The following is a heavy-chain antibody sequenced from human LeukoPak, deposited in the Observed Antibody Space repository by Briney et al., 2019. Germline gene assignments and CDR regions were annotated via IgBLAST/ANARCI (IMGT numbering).Heavy chain of an antibody. CDR1: GFTFNKYW. J-gene: IGHJ4*02. D-gene: IGHD6-13*01. CDR2: IRYDGSGK. Sequence: GGSLRLSCAASGFTFNKYWMSWVRQAPGKGLEWVAFIRYDGSGKYYGDSVKGRFTISRDISKNTLHLQMNSLRAEDTAVYYCAKVASIAAAGEFGSWGQGTLVTVSS. V-gene: IGHV3-30*02. CDR3: AKVASIAAAGEFGS.